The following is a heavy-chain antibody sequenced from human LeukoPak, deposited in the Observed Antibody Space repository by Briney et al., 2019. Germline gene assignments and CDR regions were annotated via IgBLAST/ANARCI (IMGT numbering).Heavy chain of an antibody. CDR2: INPTTRGT. V-gene: IGHV1-2*02. CDR3: AGLYYDINHSFDY. CDR1: GYTFTAYY. D-gene: IGHD3-22*01. J-gene: IGHJ4*02. Sequence: ASVKVSCKASGYTFTAYYIHWVRQAPGQGLEWMGWINPTTRGTNYAQKFQGRVTMTGDTSISTVYVELSRLTSDDTAVYYCAGLYYDINHSFDYWGQGTLVTVSS.